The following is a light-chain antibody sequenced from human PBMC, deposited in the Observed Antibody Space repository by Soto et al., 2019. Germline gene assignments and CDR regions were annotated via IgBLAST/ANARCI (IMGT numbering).Light chain of an antibody. CDR3: GADHGSGSNEV. V-gene: IGLV9-49*01. J-gene: IGLJ2*01. Sequence: QSVLTQPRSASASLGASVTLTCTLSSGYSNYEVDWYQQRPGKGPRFVMRVDTGGIVGSKGDGIPDRFSVLASGLNRYLSIRNIQEEDETDYHCGADHGSGSNEVFGGGTQLTVL. CDR1: SGYSNYE. CDR2: VDTGGIVG.